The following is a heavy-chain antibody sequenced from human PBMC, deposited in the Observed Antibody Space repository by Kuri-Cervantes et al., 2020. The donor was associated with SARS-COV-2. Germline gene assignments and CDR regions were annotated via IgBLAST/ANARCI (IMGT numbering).Heavy chain of an antibody. Sequence: GESLKISCAASGFTFSTYAMSWVRQAPGEGLEWVSTISGDGTTYYADSVKGRFSISRDNSRNTPYLQMDSLRVEDTAHYYCATARFDFWSGYSWGGAFDIWGQGTMVTVSS. CDR3: ATARFDFWSGYSWGGAFDI. D-gene: IGHD3-3*01. CDR1: GFTFSTYA. J-gene: IGHJ3*02. CDR2: ISGDGTT. V-gene: IGHV3-23*01.